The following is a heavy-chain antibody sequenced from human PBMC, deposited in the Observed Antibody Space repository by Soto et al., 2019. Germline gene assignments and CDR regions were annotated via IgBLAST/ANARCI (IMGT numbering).Heavy chain of an antibody. CDR2: ISGSGGST. J-gene: IGHJ4*02. CDR1: GFTFSSYA. V-gene: IGHV3-23*01. Sequence: RLSCAASGFTFSSYAMSCVLQSPGKGLEWVSAISGSGGSTYYADSVKGRFTISRDNSKNTLYLQMNSLRAEDTAVYYCAKGSAAGPRNYFDYWGQGTLVTVSS. CDR3: AKGSAAGPRNYFDY. D-gene: IGHD6-13*01.